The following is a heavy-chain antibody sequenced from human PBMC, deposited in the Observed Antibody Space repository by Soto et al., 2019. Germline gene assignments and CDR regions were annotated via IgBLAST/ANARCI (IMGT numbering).Heavy chain of an antibody. Sequence: SETLSLTCTVTGGSTSSYYWSWLRQPPGKGLEWIGYNSYSGSTDYNPSLKSRVTISVDTSKNQFSLKLGSATAADTAVYYCARHGGSYSFDYWGQGTLVTVSS. D-gene: IGHD1-26*01. CDR2: NSYSGST. CDR1: GGSTSSYY. V-gene: IGHV4-59*08. CDR3: ARHGGSYSFDY. J-gene: IGHJ4*02.